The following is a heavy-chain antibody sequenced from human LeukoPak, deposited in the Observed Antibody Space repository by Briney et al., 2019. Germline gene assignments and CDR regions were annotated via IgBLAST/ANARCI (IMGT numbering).Heavy chain of an antibody. V-gene: IGHV3-30*02. Sequence: GGSLRLSCAASGFTFSTYGLHWARQAPGKGLEWVAFIWYDGSKKYYVDSVKGRFTISRDNSKNTLYLQMNSLRAEDTAVYYCAKVRYSGYDQEQPDYWGQGTLVTVSS. CDR2: IWYDGSKK. D-gene: IGHD5-12*01. J-gene: IGHJ4*02. CDR1: GFTFSTYG. CDR3: AKVRYSGYDQEQPDY.